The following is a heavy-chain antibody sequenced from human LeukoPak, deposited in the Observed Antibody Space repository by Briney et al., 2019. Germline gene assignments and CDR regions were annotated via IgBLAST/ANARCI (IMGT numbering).Heavy chain of an antibody. J-gene: IGHJ4*02. Sequence: SETLSLTCTVSGGSISSYYWSWIRQPPGRGLEWIGYIYYSGSTNYNPSLKSRVTISVDTSKNQFSLKLSSVTAADTAVYYCARSERYNSGWYFYFDYWGQGTLVTVSS. CDR1: GGSISSYY. CDR3: ARSERYNSGWYFYFDY. V-gene: IGHV4-59*01. D-gene: IGHD6-19*01. CDR2: IYYSGST.